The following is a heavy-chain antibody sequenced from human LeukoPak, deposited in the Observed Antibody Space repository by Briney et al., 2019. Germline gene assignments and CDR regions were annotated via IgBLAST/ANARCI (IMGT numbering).Heavy chain of an antibody. CDR3: AKGTIHAFDI. J-gene: IGHJ3*02. Sequence: LSLTCTVSGGSISSYYWSWIRQPPGKGLEWVSGISWNSGSIGYADSVKGRFTISRDNAKNSLYLQMNSLRAEDTALYYCAKGTIHAFDIWGQGTMVTVSS. CDR2: ISWNSGSI. V-gene: IGHV3-9*01. CDR1: GGSISSYY. D-gene: IGHD2-2*02.